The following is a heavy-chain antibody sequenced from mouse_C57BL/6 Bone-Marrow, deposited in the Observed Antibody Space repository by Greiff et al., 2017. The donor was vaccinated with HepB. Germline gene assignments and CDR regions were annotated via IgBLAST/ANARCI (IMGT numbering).Heavy chain of an antibody. Sequence: VQLQQSGPVLVKPGASVKMSCKASGYTFTDYYMNWVKQSHGKSLEWIGVINPYNGGTSYNQKFKGKATLTVDKSSSTAYMELNSLTSEDSAVYYCARWKFITTVVGYFDVWGTGTTVTVSS. V-gene: IGHV1-19*01. CDR1: GYTFTDYY. J-gene: IGHJ1*03. D-gene: IGHD1-1*01. CDR3: ARWKFITTVVGYFDV. CDR2: INPYNGGT.